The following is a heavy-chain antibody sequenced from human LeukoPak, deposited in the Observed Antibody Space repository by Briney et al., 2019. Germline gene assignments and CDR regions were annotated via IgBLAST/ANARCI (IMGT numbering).Heavy chain of an antibody. CDR2: ISGSGGST. D-gene: IGHD5-18*01. V-gene: IGHV3-23*01. J-gene: IGHJ1*01. CDR1: GFTFSSYV. Sequence: GGSLRLSCAASGFTFSSYVMSWVRQAPGKGLEWVSTISGSGGSTYYADSVKGRFTISRDNSKSTLYLQMNSLRAEDTAVYYCAKDQGIQLWLRYFQHWGQGTLVTVS. CDR3: AKDQGIQLWLRYFQH.